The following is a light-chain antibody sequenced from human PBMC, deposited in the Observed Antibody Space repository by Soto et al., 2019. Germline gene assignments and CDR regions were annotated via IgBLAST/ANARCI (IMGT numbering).Light chain of an antibody. Sequence: DIQMTQSPSTLSASVGDRVTITCRASQSISSWLAWYQQKPGKAPKLLIYKASSLESGVPSRFSGSGSGTEFTLTISSLQPDDSATYYCQQYNSYSRTLGQGTKVDIK. CDR1: QSISSW. V-gene: IGKV1-5*03. J-gene: IGKJ1*01. CDR3: QQYNSYSRT. CDR2: KAS.